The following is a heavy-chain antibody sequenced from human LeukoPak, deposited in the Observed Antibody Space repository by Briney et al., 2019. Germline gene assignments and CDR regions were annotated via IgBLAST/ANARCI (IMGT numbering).Heavy chain of an antibody. Sequence: PGGSLRLSCAASGLTFSDYYMSWIRQAPGKGLEWVSYISSSTYTNYADSVKGRFTISRDNAKNSMYLQMGSLRAEDMAVYYCARLRVGAFDIWGQGTMVTVSS. D-gene: IGHD1-26*01. J-gene: IGHJ3*02. V-gene: IGHV3-11*06. CDR1: GLTFSDYY. CDR3: ARLRVGAFDI. CDR2: ISSSTYT.